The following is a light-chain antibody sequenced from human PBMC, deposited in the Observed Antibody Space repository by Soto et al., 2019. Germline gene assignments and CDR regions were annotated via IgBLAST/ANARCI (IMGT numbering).Light chain of an antibody. CDR1: QDISNY. V-gene: IGKV1-27*01. CDR3: QKYNSAPNT. J-gene: IGKJ2*01. CDR2: AAS. Sequence: DIQMTQSPSSLSASVGDRVTITCRADQDISNYLAWYQQKPGKVPELLIYAASTLRTGVQSRFSGSGSGTVFTLTINNLQPEDVATYYCQKYNSAPNTFGRGTRLEI.